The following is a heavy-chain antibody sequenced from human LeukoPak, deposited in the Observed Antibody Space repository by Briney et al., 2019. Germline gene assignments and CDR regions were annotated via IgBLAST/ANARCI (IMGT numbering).Heavy chain of an antibody. Sequence: ASVKVSCKASGYTFTSYGISWVRQAPGQGLEWMGWISAYNGNTNCAQKLQGRVTMTTDTSTSTANMELRSLRSDDTAVYYCAREGTKLPWFGELRITRYYYYYMDVWGKGTTVTISS. CDR2: ISAYNGNT. D-gene: IGHD3-10*01. CDR1: GYTFTSYG. CDR3: AREGTKLPWFGELRITRYYYYYMDV. V-gene: IGHV1-18*01. J-gene: IGHJ6*03.